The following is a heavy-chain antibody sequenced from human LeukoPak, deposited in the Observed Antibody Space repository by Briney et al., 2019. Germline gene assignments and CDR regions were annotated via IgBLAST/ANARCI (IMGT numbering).Heavy chain of an antibody. CDR1: GGSISSSY. J-gene: IGHJ4*02. Sequence: SETLSLTCTVSGGSISSSYWSWIRQPPGKGLEWIGYIYYSGSTNYNPSLKSRVTISVDTSKNQFSLKLSSVTAADTAVYYCASLFDYWGQGTLVTVSS. CDR2: IYYSGST. CDR3: ASLFDY. V-gene: IGHV4-59*01.